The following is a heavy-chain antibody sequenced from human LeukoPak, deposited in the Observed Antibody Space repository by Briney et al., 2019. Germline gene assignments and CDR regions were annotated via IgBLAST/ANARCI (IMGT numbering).Heavy chain of an antibody. V-gene: IGHV3-20*04. J-gene: IGHJ6*04. Sequence: RSGGSLRLSCAASGFTFDDYGMSWVRQAPGKGLEWVSGINWNGGSTGYADSVRGRFTISRDNAKNSLYLQMDSLRAEDTALYYCARGRLVDRAAGVWGKGTTVTVSS. CDR3: ARGRLVDRAAGV. D-gene: IGHD6-19*01. CDR1: GFTFDDYG. CDR2: INWNGGST.